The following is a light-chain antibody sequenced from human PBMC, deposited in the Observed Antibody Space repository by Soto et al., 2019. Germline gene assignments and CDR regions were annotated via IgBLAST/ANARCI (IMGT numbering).Light chain of an antibody. CDR2: GAS. Sequence: EILTTPPPATLSFNPGERTTPSCATHQNIHTNLAWYQQKPGQAPRLPFYGASSRATGLPARFSGSGSGTEFILTINSMQAADGDVEYCQQHYNWSRTFGQGTRLEI. CDR1: QNIHTN. V-gene: IGKV3-15*01. CDR3: QQHYNWSRT. J-gene: IGKJ5*01.